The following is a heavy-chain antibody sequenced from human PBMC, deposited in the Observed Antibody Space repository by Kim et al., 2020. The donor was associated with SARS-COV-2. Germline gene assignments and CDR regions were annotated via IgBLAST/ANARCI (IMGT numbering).Heavy chain of an antibody. J-gene: IGHJ6*03. CDR2: ISGSGSTA. Sequence: GGSLRLSCVASEFTFSSHEMNWVRQAPGKGLEWISYISGSGSTAHYADSVKGRFTISRDNAKNSLFPQMNNLRAEDTAIYYCARDGFGYCSTTNCYTWLQDYPYYMDVWGKGTTVTVSS. CDR1: EFTFSSHE. D-gene: IGHD2-2*02. V-gene: IGHV3-48*03. CDR3: ARDGFGYCSTTNCYTWLQDYPYYMDV.